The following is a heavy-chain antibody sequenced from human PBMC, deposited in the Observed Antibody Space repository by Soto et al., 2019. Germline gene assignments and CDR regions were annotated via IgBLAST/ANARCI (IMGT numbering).Heavy chain of an antibody. D-gene: IGHD4-17*01. CDR1: GYTFTSYY. J-gene: IGHJ1*01. Sequence: GASVKVSCKASGYTFTSYYMHWVRQAPGQGLEWMGIINPSGGSTSYAQKFQGRVTMTRDTSTSTVYMELSSLRSEDTAVYYCASYHDYGDPPGWFQHWGQGTLVTVSS. CDR2: INPSGGST. V-gene: IGHV1-46*03. CDR3: ASYHDYGDPPGWFQH.